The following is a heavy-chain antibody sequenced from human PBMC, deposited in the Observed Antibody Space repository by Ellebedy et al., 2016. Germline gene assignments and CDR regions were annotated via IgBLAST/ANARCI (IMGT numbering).Heavy chain of an antibody. J-gene: IGHJ4*02. V-gene: IGHV1-2*02. CDR1: GYTFTDRY. D-gene: IGHD1-26*01. Sequence: ASVKVSCKASGYTFTDRYMHWVRQAPGQGLEWMGWINLRSGGTNYVQTFRGRVTMTTDTSTSTAYMELRSLRSDDTAVYYCARSRGGTYQYYFDSWGQGTLVAVSS. CDR2: INLRSGGT. CDR3: ARSRGGTYQYYFDS.